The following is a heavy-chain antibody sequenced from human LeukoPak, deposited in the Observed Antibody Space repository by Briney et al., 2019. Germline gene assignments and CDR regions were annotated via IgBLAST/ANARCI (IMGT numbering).Heavy chain of an antibody. CDR3: ASDLQQLAQHQYYFDY. Sequence: GGSLRLSCAASGFTFSSYAMHWVRQAPGKGLEWVAVISYDGSNKYYADSVKGRFTISRDNSKNTLYLQMNSLRAEDTAVYYCASDLQQLAQHQYYFDYWGQGTLVTVSS. D-gene: IGHD6-13*01. CDR1: GFTFSSYA. V-gene: IGHV3-30-3*01. J-gene: IGHJ4*02. CDR2: ISYDGSNK.